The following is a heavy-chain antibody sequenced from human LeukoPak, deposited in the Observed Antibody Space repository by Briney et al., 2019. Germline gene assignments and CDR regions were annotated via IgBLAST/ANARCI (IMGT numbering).Heavy chain of an antibody. D-gene: IGHD2-2*01. V-gene: IGHV3-23*01. Sequence: GGSLRLSCAASGFSLSNYGMSWVRQAPGKGLEWVSSISSGGDNTYYADSVRGRFTISRDNSKNTLYLQLNSLRAEDTAVYYCAKSHRGHCSTTTCDDEGDYWGQGTLVTVSS. J-gene: IGHJ4*02. CDR2: ISSGGDNT. CDR3: AKSHRGHCSTTTCDDEGDY. CDR1: GFSLSNYG.